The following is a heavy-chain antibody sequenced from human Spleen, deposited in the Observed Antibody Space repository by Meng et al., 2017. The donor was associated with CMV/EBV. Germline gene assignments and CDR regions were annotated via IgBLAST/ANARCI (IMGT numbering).Heavy chain of an antibody. CDR1: GFTFGSYG. Sequence: SGFTFGSYGMHWVRQAPGKGLEWVAIIWYDEKNKYYADSVKGRFTISRDNSKNTLYLQMNSLRAEDTAVYYCAKGGITGTIYSTIADWGQGTLVTVSS. V-gene: IGHV3-33*06. J-gene: IGHJ4*02. CDR3: AKGGITGTIYSTIAD. CDR2: IWYDEKNK. D-gene: IGHD1-7*01.